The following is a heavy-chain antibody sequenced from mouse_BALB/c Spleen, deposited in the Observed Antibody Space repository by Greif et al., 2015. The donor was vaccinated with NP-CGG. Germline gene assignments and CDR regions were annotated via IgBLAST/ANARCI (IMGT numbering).Heavy chain of an antibody. D-gene: IGHD2-3*01. CDR3: AIYDGYYFDY. J-gene: IGHJ2*01. CDR1: GCTFTSYW. V-gene: IGHV1-7*01. CDR2: INPSTGYT. Sequence: VQLQQSGAELAKPGASVKMSCKASGCTFTSYWMHWVKQRPGQGLEWIGYINPSTGYTEYNQKFKDKATLTADKSSSTAYMQLSSLTSEDSAVYYCAIYDGYYFDYWGQGTTLTVSS.